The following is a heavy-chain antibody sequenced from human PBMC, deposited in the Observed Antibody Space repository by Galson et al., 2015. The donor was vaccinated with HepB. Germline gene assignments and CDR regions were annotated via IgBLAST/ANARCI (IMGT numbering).Heavy chain of an antibody. Sequence: SLRLSCAASGFTSSSYAMHWVRQAPGKGLEWVAVISYDGSNKYYADSVKGRFTISRDNSKNTLYLQMNSLRAEDTAVYYCARVHCSSTSCYSFDAFDIWGQGTMVTVSS. CDR2: ISYDGSNK. CDR1: GFTSSSYA. J-gene: IGHJ3*02. CDR3: ARVHCSSTSCYSFDAFDI. D-gene: IGHD2-2*01. V-gene: IGHV3-30*04.